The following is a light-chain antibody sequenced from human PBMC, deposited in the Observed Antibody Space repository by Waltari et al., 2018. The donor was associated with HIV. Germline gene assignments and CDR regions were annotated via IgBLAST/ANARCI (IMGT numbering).Light chain of an antibody. V-gene: IGKV1-8*01. CDR1: QDISSY. CDR2: GGS. Sequence: AIRMTQSPSSFSASTGDRVTITCRASQDISSYLAWYQQKPGKAPNLLIYGGSTLQTGAPSRFSGSGSGTDFTLTISCLQSEDFATYYCQQYYNYPRTFGQGTKVEIK. J-gene: IGKJ1*01. CDR3: QQYYNYPRT.